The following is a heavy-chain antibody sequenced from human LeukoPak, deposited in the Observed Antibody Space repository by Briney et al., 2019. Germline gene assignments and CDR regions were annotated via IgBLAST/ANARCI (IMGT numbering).Heavy chain of an antibody. J-gene: IGHJ4*02. D-gene: IGHD1-14*01. CDR3: ARDRRNQLSFDY. Sequence: SETLSLTCTVSGYSISSGYYRGWIREPPEKGLEWIGIVYHSGSTYYNPSLKSRFTISVDTARNLFYLKMNCLTAADTAVSYGARDRRNQLSFDYWGQGTLVTVSS. CDR2: VYHSGST. CDR1: GYSISSGYY. V-gene: IGHV4-38-2*02.